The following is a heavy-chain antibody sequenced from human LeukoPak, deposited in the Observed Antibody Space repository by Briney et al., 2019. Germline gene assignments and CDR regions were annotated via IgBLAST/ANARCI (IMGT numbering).Heavy chain of an antibody. CDR3: ARDPDY. Sequence: SSETLSLTCTVSGGSISGGSYYWSWIRQPAGKGLEWIGRIYTSGSTNYNPSLKSRVTISVDTSKNQFSLKLSSVTAADTAVYYCARDPDYWGQGTLVTVSS. CDR2: IYTSGST. CDR1: GGSISGGSYY. J-gene: IGHJ4*02. V-gene: IGHV4-61*02.